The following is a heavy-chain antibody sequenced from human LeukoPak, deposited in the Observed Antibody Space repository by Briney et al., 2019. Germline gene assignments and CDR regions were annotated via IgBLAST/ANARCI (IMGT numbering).Heavy chain of an antibody. CDR1: GYTFTGYY. D-gene: IGHD2-2*01. V-gene: IGHV1-2*02. J-gene: IGHJ4*02. CDR3: ARSRSRDCSSTSCYSYGLDY. CDR2: INPNSGGT. Sequence: ASVKVSCKASGYTFTGYYMHWVRPAPGQGFEWMGWINPNSGGTNYAQKFQGRVTMTRDTSISTAYMELSRLRSDDTAVYYCARSRSRDCSSTSCYSYGLDYWGQGTLVTVSS.